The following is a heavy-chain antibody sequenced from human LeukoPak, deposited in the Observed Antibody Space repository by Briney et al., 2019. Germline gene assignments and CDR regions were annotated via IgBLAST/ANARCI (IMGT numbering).Heavy chain of an antibody. V-gene: IGHV3-30*18. CDR3: AKFGILTGYYGDY. D-gene: IGHD3-9*01. CDR2: ISYDGSNK. CDR1: GFTFSSYG. Sequence: PGGSLRLSCAASGFTFSSYGMHWVRQAPGKGLEWVAVISYDGSNKYYADSVKGRFTISRDNSKNTLYLQMNSLRAEDTAVYYCAKFGILTGYYGDYWGQGTLVTVSS. J-gene: IGHJ4*02.